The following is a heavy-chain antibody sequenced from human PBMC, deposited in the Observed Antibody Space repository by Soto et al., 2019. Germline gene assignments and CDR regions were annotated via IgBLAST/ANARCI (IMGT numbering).Heavy chain of an antibody. D-gene: IGHD5-18*01. J-gene: IGHJ2*01. CDR2: ISYDGSNK. Sequence: QVQLVESGGGVVQPGRSLRLSCAASGFTFSSYAMHWVRQAPGKGLEWVAVISYDGSNKYYADSVKGRFTISRDNSKNTLYLQMNSLRAEVTAVYYCARDPLWGTAMVLWYFALWGRGTLVTVSS. CDR3: ARDPLWGTAMVLWYFAL. CDR1: GFTFSSYA. V-gene: IGHV3-30-3*01.